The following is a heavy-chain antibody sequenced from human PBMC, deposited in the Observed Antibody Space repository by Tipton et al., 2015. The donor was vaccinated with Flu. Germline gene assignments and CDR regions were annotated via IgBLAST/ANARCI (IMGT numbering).Heavy chain of an antibody. CDR2: ISVYNGDA. CDR3: ARGGAFNFDTSGFFSN. V-gene: IGHV1-18*04. D-gene: IGHD3-22*01. J-gene: IGHJ4*02. Sequence: QLVQSGAEVKKPGASVKVSCKASGYTFTSFGINWVRQAPGQGLGWMGWISVYNGDAKYAQKVQGRVTLTTDTSTTTAYMELRNLRSDDTAVYYCARGGAFNFDTSGFFSNWGQGTLVTVSS. CDR1: GYTFTSFG.